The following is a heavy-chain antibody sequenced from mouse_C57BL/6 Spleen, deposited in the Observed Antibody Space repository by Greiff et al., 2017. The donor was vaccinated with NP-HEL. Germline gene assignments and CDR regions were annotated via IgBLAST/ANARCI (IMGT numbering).Heavy chain of an antibody. D-gene: IGHD1-1*01. CDR3: ARRGYYGSGGY. Sequence: VQLQQSGPELVKPGASVKISCKASGYTFTDYYMNWVKQSHGKSLEWIGDINPNNGGTSYNQKFKGKATLTVDKSSSTAYMELRSLTSEDSAVYYCARRGYYGSGGYWGQGTTLTVSS. J-gene: IGHJ2*01. CDR2: INPNNGGT. V-gene: IGHV1-26*01. CDR1: GYTFTDYY.